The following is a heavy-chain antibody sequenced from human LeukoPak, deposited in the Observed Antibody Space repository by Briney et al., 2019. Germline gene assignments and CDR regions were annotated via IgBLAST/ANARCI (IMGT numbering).Heavy chain of an antibody. V-gene: IGHV4-34*01. CDR1: GGSFSGYY. J-gene: IGHJ4*02. CDR2: INHSGST. D-gene: IGHD6-6*01. Sequence: SETLSLTCAVYGGSFSGYYWSWIRQPPGKGLEWIGEINHSGSTNYNPSLKSRVTISVDTSKNQFSLKLRSVTAADTAVYYCARVKYVYSSSFDYWGQGTLVTVSS. CDR3: ARVKYVYSSSFDY.